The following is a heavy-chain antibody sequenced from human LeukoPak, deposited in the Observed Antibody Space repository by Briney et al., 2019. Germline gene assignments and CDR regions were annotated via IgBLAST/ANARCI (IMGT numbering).Heavy chain of an antibody. CDR3: ARTGIAVAGTNLFDY. J-gene: IGHJ4*02. CDR2: IYYSGST. Sequence: PSETLSLTCTVSGGSISSYYWSWIRQPPGKGLEWIGYIYYSGSTNYNPSLKSRVTISVDTSKNQFSLELSSVTAADTAVYYCARTGIAVAGTNLFDYWGQGTLVTVSS. CDR1: GGSISSYY. V-gene: IGHV4-59*01. D-gene: IGHD6-19*01.